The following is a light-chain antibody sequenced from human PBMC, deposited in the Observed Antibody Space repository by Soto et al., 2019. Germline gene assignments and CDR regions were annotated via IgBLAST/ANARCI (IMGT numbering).Light chain of an antibody. CDR3: SSARSYIHVV. CDR1: SSYVGSDNL. Sequence: QSALTQPPSVSGSPGQSITISCTETSSYVGSDNLVSWFQQHPGKAPKLMIYEVNKRPSGVSNRFSGSKSGNTASLTISGLQAEDEADYYCSSARSYIHVVFGGGTQLTVL. CDR2: EVN. J-gene: IGLJ2*01. V-gene: IGLV2-23*02.